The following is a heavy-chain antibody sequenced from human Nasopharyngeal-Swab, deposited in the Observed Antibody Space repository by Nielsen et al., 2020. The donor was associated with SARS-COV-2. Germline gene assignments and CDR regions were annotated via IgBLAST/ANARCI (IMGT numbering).Heavy chain of an antibody. CDR3: ASRYYDFWSGYPSAFDI. V-gene: IGHV1-46*01. D-gene: IGHD3-3*01. Sequence: WVRQAPGPGLEWMGIINPSGGSTIYAQKFQGRVTMTRDTSTSTVYMDLRSLGYDDTAVYYCASRYYDFWSGYPSAFDIWGQGTMVTVSS. CDR2: INPSGGST. J-gene: IGHJ3*02.